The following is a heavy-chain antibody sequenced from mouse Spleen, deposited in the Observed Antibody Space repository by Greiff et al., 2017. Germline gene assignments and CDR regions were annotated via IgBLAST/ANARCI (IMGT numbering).Heavy chain of an antibody. CDR3: ARRSYYSLFDY. D-gene: IGHD2-12*01. CDR1: GFTFSSYA. CDR2: INSNGGST. V-gene: IGHV5-6-2*01. J-gene: IGHJ2*01. Sequence: DVKLQESGGGLVKPGGSLKLSCAASGFTFSSYAMSWVRQTPEKRLEWVAAINSNGGSTYYPDTVKDRFTISRDNAKNTLYLQMSSLRSEDTALYYCARRSYYSLFDYWGQGTTLTVSS.